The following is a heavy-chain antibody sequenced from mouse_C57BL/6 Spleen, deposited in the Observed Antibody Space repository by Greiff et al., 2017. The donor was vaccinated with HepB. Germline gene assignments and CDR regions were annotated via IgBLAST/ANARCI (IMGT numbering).Heavy chain of an antibody. CDR1: GYAFSSYW. D-gene: IGHD2-4*01. CDR3: ARSGDYALMDY. V-gene: IGHV1-80*01. CDR2: IYPGDGDT. J-gene: IGHJ4*01. Sequence: LQESGAELVKPGASVKISCKASGYAFSSYWMNWVKQRPGKGLEWIGQIYPGDGDTNYNGKFKGKATLTADKSSSTAYMQLSSLTSEDSAVYFCARSGDYALMDYWGQGTSVTVSS.